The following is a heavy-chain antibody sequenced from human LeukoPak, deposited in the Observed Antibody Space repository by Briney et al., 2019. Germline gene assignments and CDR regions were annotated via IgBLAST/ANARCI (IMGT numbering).Heavy chain of an antibody. Sequence: SETLSLTCAVYGGSFSGYYWSWIRQPPGKGLEWIGEINHSGSTNYNPSLKSRVTISADTSKNQFSLKLSSVTAADTAVYYCASSSNSTPFDYWGQGTLVTVSS. D-gene: IGHD2-2*01. CDR2: INHSGST. V-gene: IGHV4-34*01. CDR3: ASSSNSTPFDY. J-gene: IGHJ4*02. CDR1: GGSFSGYY.